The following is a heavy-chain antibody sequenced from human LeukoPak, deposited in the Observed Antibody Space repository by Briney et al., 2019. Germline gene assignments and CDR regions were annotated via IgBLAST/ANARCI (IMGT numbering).Heavy chain of an antibody. CDR3: AKVADYGDYVGAFDI. V-gene: IGHV3-30*18. Sequence: GGSLRLSCAASGFTFTNAWMNWVRQAPGKGLEWVAVISYDGSNKYYADSVKGRFTVSRDNSKNTLYLQMNSLRAEDTAVYYCAKVADYGDYVGAFDIRGQGTMVTVSS. CDR1: GFTFTNAW. CDR2: ISYDGSNK. J-gene: IGHJ3*02. D-gene: IGHD4-17*01.